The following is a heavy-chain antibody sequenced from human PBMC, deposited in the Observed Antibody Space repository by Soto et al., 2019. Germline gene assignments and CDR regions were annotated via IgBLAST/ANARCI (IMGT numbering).Heavy chain of an antibody. D-gene: IGHD3-3*01. CDR2: IHHNETS. V-gene: IGHV4-4*02. J-gene: IGHJ5*02. Sequence: SVTLSCTFGASGGPLYRSNWWTWVGETPGKGLRWIGQIHHNETSKYTPPLKYRVTISADKSNNQFFLTLASVTAADTAMYYCTRHGGGDSGVFMFDWIDPWGQGTQVTVS. CDR3: TRHGGGDSGVFMFDWIDP. CDR1: GGPLYRSNW.